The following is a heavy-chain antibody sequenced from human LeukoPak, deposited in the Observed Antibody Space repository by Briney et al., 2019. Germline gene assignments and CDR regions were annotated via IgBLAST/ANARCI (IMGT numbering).Heavy chain of an antibody. CDR3: ARDQPIYCSSTSCLAGPDYYYYYGMDV. CDR2: IYYSGST. D-gene: IGHD2-2*01. CDR1: GGSISGSSYH. V-gene: IGHV4-61*01. J-gene: IGHJ6*02. Sequence: SETLSLTCTVSGGSISGSSYHWGWIRQPPGKGLEWIGYIYYSGSTNYNPSLKSRVTISVDTSKNQFSLKLSSVTAADTAVYYCARDQPIYCSSTSCLAGPDYYYYYGMDVWGQGTTVTVSS.